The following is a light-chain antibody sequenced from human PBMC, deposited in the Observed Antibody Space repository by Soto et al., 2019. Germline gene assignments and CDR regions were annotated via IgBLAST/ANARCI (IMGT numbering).Light chain of an antibody. CDR1: SSDVGGYNY. Sequence: QSAPTQPPSASGSPGQSVTCSCTGTSSDVGGYNYVSWYQQYPGKAPKLMIYEVYKRHSGVPDRFSGSKSGNTASLTVSGLQPEDEADYYCSAYAGSSTWVFGGGTKVTVL. V-gene: IGLV2-8*01. CDR2: EVY. J-gene: IGLJ2*01. CDR3: SAYAGSSTWV.